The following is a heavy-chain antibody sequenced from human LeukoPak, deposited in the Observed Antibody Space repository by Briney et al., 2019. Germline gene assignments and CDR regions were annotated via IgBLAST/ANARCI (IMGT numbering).Heavy chain of an antibody. CDR1: GYPFTTYG. V-gene: IGHV1-18*01. J-gene: IGHJ4*02. D-gene: IGHD1-26*01. Sequence: ASVKVSCKASGYPFTTYGISWVRQAPGQGLEWMGWISAYNGNTNYAQKLQGRVTMTTDISTSTAYMELRSLRSDDTAVYYCARDLLGSNSGSYIWGQGTLVTVSS. CDR3: ARDLLGSNSGSYI. CDR2: ISAYNGNT.